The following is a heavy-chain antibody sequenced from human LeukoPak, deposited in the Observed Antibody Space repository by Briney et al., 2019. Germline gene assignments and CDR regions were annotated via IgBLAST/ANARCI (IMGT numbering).Heavy chain of an antibody. D-gene: IGHD3-9*01. CDR1: GYTFTSYG. V-gene: IGHV1-18*01. J-gene: IGHJ4*02. Sequence: GASVKVSCKASGYTFTSYGISWVRQAPGQGVEWMGWISAYNGNTNYAQKLQGRVTMTTDTSTSTAYMELRSLRSDDTAVYYCARAGYYDILTGYLAIDYWGQGTLVTVSS. CDR2: ISAYNGNT. CDR3: ARAGYYDILTGYLAIDY.